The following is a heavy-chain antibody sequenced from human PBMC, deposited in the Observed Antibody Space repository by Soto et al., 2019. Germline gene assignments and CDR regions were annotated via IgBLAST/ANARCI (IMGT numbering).Heavy chain of an antibody. D-gene: IGHD4-17*01. CDR1: RFALSNARMG. J-gene: IGHJ4*02. Sequence: QVTLKESGPVLVKPTETLTLTCTVSRFALSNARMGVSWIRQPPGKALEWFAHIFSNDEKSYSTSLKSRLTISKDTSKSQVFLTMTNTDPVATATYYSARLYVHDYGDYEVFDYWGQGTLVTVSS. V-gene: IGHV2-26*01. CDR3: ARLYVHDYGDYEVFDY. CDR2: IFSNDEK.